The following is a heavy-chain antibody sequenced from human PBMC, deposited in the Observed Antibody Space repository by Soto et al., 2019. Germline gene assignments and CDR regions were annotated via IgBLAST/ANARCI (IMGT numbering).Heavy chain of an antibody. J-gene: IGHJ4*02. CDR3: AKANVEIVATDLDY. V-gene: IGHV3-23*01. Sequence: GGSLRLSCAASGFTFSSYAMSWVRQAPGKGLEWVSTFSGSDDITYYADSVKGRFTISRDNSKNTLYLQMHSLRADDTAVYYCAKANVEIVATDLDYWGQGTLVTVSS. CDR2: FSGSDDIT. D-gene: IGHD5-12*01. CDR1: GFTFSSYA.